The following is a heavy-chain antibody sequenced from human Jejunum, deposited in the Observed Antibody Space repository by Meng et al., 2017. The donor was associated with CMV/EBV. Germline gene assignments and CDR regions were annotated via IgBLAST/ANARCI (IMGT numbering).Heavy chain of an antibody. CDR3: ARAPADYWSDSWSAQFDS. Sequence: FSSYAMSWVRQAPGKGLEWVSGINDSGGTTYYADSVKGRFTISRDNSKNTLYLQMNSLRAEDTAIYYCARAPADYWSDSWSAQFDSWGQGILVTVSS. D-gene: IGHD3-3*01. CDR2: INDSGGTT. V-gene: IGHV3-23*01. J-gene: IGHJ5*01. CDR1: FSSYA.